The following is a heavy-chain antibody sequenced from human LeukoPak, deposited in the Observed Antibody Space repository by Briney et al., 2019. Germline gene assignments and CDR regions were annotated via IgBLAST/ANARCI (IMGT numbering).Heavy chain of an antibody. D-gene: IGHD5-18*01. Sequence: SETLSLTCAVSGASMNTHYWRWIRQPPGKGLEWIGYMLDTVTTKDNPSLKSRFTLSADTSKNQFSLRLTSVTAADTAVYYCATIKRGNIFGYFDFWGQGIPVTVSS. J-gene: IGHJ4*02. V-gene: IGHV4-59*11. CDR3: ATIKRGNIFGYFDF. CDR1: GASMNTHY. CDR2: MLDTVTT.